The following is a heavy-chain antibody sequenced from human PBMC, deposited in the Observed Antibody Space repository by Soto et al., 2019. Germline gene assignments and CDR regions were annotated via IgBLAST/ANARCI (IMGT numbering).Heavy chain of an antibody. J-gene: IGHJ5*02. Sequence: PSETLSLTCTVSGASISGFYWSWIRKSAGKGLEWIGRIYATGTTDYNPSLKSRVMMSVDTSKKQFSLKLRSVTATDTAVYYCVRDGTKTLREWFDPWGQGISVTVX. CDR2: IYATGTT. D-gene: IGHD1-1*01. CDR3: VRDGTKTLREWFDP. CDR1: GASISGFY. V-gene: IGHV4-4*07.